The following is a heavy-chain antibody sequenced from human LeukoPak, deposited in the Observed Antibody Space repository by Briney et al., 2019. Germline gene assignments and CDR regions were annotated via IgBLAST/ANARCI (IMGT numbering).Heavy chain of an antibody. CDR1: GYTFTSYS. D-gene: IGHD3-10*01. V-gene: IGHV1-3*01. CDR2: TNAGNGNT. Sequence: ASVKVSCKASGYTFTSYSMHWVRQAPGQRLEWMGWTNAGNGNTKYSQRFQGRVTITRDTSASTAYMELSSLRSGDTAVYYCARGPAYGSGSYNFDYWGQGTLVTVSS. CDR3: ARGPAYGSGSYNFDY. J-gene: IGHJ4*02.